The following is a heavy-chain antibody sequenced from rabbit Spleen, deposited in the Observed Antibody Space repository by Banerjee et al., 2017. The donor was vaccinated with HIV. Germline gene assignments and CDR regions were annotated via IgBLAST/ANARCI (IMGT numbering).Heavy chain of an antibody. J-gene: IGHJ4*01. D-gene: IGHD8-1*01. Sequence: LEESGGGLVKPGGTLTLTCTVSGFSFSSNWIYWVRQAPGKGLEWIGTIFAGSTGTIDYASWAKGRFTISKTSSTTVTLQMTSLTAADTATYFCARDVGNTNYYFNLWGPGTLVTVS. CDR1: GFSFSSNW. CDR3: ARDVGNTNYYFNL. V-gene: IGHV1S45*01. CDR2: IFAGSTGTI.